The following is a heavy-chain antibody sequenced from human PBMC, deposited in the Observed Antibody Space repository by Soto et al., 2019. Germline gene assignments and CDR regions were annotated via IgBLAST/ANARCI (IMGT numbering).Heavy chain of an antibody. D-gene: IGHD2-21*01. J-gene: IGHJ3*02. CDR3: AHAYGGTSWPNDAFDI. Sequence: QITLKESGPTLVKPTETLTVTCTVSGFSLSGDGVGVGWIHQPPGKALEWLALIYWDDDQRYSPSLKTRLTITKDASKNQVVLTMTNMDPMDTATYYCAHAYGGTSWPNDAFDIWGQGTVVTVSS. CDR1: GFSLSGDGVG. V-gene: IGHV2-5*02. CDR2: IYWDDDQ.